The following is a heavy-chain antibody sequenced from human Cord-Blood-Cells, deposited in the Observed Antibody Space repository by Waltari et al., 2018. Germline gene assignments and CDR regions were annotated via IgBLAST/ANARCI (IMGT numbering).Heavy chain of an antibody. CDR2: ISYDGSNK. Sequence: QVQLVESGGGVVQPGRSLRLSCAASGFTFSGYAMHWVRQAPGKGLEWVAVISYDGSNKYYADSVKGRFTISRDNSKNTLYLQMNSLRAEDTAVYYCARDKGIDYWGQGTLVTVSS. J-gene: IGHJ4*02. CDR3: ARDKGIDY. CDR1: GFTFSGYA. V-gene: IGHV3-30*04.